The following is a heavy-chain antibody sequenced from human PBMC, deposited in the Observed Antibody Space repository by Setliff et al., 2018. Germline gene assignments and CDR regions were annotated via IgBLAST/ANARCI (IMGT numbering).Heavy chain of an antibody. J-gene: IGHJ4*02. CDR3: ARRIKEGNHFFDY. V-gene: IGHV3-20*04. Sequence: PGGSLRLSCVASTFTFTKYAVTWVRQVPGKGLEWVSGINWNGGSTSYADSVKGRFTISRDNAKNSLYLQMNSLRVEDTAVYYCARRIKEGNHFFDYWGQGTLVTVSS. CDR2: INWNGGST. CDR1: TFTFTKYA. D-gene: IGHD2-15*01.